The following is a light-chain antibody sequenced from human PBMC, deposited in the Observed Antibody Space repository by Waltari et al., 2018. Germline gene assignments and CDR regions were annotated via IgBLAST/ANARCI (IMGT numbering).Light chain of an antibody. CDR1: SSDAGGYNY. CDR3: CSYRGSFV. J-gene: IGLJ1*01. V-gene: IGLV2-11*01. Sequence: QSALTQPRSVSGSPGQSVTISCTGTSSDAGGYNYVSWYQQNPGKAPKLMIYDVSKRPSGVPDRFSGSKSGNTASLTISGLQAEDDGDYYCCSYRGSFVFGTGTKVTVL. CDR2: DVS.